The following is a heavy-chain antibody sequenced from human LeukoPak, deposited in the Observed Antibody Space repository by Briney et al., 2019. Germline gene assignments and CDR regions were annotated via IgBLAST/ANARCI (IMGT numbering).Heavy chain of an antibody. V-gene: IGHV4-61*02. D-gene: IGHD6-13*01. CDR3: ARTGIAAAATDDAFDI. CDR1: GGSINSGSYY. CDR2: IYTSGST. Sequence: SETLSLTCTVSGGSINSGSYYWSWIRQPAGKGLEWIGRIYTSGSTNYNPSLKSRVTISVDTSKNQFSLKLSSVTAADTAVYCCARTGIAAAATDDAFDIWGQGTMVTVSS. J-gene: IGHJ3*02.